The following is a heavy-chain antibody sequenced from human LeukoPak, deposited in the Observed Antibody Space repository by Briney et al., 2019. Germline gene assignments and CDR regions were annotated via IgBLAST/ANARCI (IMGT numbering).Heavy chain of an antibody. CDR1: GFNFGTFA. CDR2: IWYDGSNK. D-gene: IGHD5-24*01. CDR3: ASLQSGRKDGYNIFDY. V-gene: IGHV3-33*01. Sequence: GRSLRLSCEASGFNFGTFAMHWVRQAPGEGLEWLAIIWYDGSNKHYSDSVKGRFTISRDNSKSSLYLQMNSLRAEDTAVYYCASLQSGRKDGYNIFDYWGQGTLVTVSS. J-gene: IGHJ4*02.